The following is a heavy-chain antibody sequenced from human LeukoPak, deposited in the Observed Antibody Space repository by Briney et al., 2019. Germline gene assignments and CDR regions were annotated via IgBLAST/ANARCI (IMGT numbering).Heavy chain of an antibody. J-gene: IGHJ4*02. CDR1: GFTFSSYE. V-gene: IGHV3-48*03. CDR2: ISSSGSTI. CDR3: ATNRIVVVVADY. D-gene: IGHD2-15*01. Sequence: GGSLRLSCAASGFTFSSYEMNWVRQAPGKGLEWVSYISSSGSTIYYADSVKGRFTISRDNSKNTLYLQMNSLRAEDTAVYYCATNRIVVVVADYWGQGTLVTVSS.